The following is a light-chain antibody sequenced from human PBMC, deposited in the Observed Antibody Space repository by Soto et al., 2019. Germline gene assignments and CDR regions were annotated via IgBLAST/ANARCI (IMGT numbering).Light chain of an antibody. Sequence: EIVLTQSPGTLSLSPGERATLSCRASQNISRSLAWYQQKPGQSPSLLIYGTSTRAGGVPARFSGSGFGTDFTLTISSLEPEDFAVYYRQQRHNWITFGQGTRLEIK. J-gene: IGKJ5*01. V-gene: IGKV3-11*01. CDR2: GTS. CDR1: QNISRS. CDR3: QQRHNWIT.